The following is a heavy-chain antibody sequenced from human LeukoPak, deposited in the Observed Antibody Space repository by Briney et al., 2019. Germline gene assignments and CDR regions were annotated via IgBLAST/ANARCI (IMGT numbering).Heavy chain of an antibody. CDR3: AREKSYDYVWGSYRPAHYFDY. Sequence: ASVKVSCKASGYTXTSYYMHWVRQAPGQGLEWMGITNASGGSTSYAQKFQGRVTMTRDTSTSTVYMELSSLRSEDTAVSYCAREKSYDYVWGSYRPAHYFDYWGQGTLVTVSS. CDR2: TNASGGST. D-gene: IGHD3-16*02. J-gene: IGHJ4*02. CDR1: GYTXTSYY. V-gene: IGHV1-46*01.